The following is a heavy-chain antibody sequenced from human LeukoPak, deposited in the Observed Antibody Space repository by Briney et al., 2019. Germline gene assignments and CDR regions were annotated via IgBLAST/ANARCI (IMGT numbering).Heavy chain of an antibody. CDR3: ARNSCSGGSCYENRGYFDY. CDR2: IYISGST. Sequence: SETLSLTCTVSGGSISSSSYYWGWIRQPAGKGLEWIGRIYISGSTNYNPSLKSRVTISVDTSKNQFSLKLSSVTAADTAVYYCARNSCSGGSCYENRGYFDYWGQGTLVTVSS. V-gene: IGHV4-61*02. J-gene: IGHJ4*02. CDR1: GGSISSSSYY. D-gene: IGHD2-15*01.